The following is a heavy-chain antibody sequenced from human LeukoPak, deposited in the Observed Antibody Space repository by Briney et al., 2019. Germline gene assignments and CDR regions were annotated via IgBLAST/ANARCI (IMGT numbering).Heavy chain of an antibody. CDR3: AKSPSGFTYGRNWFDP. D-gene: IGHD5-18*01. CDR2: IYPGDSDT. CDR1: GYSFTNYW. V-gene: IGHV5-51*01. Sequence: GESLKISCQGSGYSFTNYWITWVRQMPGGGLEWVGIIYPGDSDTRYSPSFQGQVIISAGKSISTAYLQWSSLKASDTAMYYCAKSPSGFTYGRNWFDPWGQGTLVTVSS. J-gene: IGHJ5*02.